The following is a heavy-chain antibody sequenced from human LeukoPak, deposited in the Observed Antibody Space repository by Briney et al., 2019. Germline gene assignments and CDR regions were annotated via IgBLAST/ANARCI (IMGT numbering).Heavy chain of an antibody. V-gene: IGHV3-9*01. Sequence: GGSLRLSCAAPGFTFDDYAMHWVRQAPGKGLEWVSGISWNSGSIGYADSVKGRFTISGDNAKNSLYLQMNSLRAEDTALYYCAKDSSSGRYYHYGMDVWGQGTTVTVSS. CDR1: GFTFDDYA. CDR2: ISWNSGSI. J-gene: IGHJ6*02. D-gene: IGHD6-19*01. CDR3: AKDSSSGRYYHYGMDV.